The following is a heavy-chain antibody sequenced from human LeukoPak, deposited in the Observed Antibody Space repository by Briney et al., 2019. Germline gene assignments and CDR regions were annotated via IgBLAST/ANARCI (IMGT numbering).Heavy chain of an antibody. J-gene: IGHJ3*02. CDR3: ARAYMYYYDSSGPDAFDI. V-gene: IGHV1-46*01. D-gene: IGHD3-22*01. CDR1: GYTFTSYY. Sequence: ASVKVSCKASGYTFTSYYMHWVRQAPGQGLEWMGIINPSGGSTSYAQEFQGRVTMTRDTSTSTVYMELSSLRSEDTAVYYCARAYMYYYDSSGPDAFDIWGQGTMVTVSS. CDR2: INPSGGST.